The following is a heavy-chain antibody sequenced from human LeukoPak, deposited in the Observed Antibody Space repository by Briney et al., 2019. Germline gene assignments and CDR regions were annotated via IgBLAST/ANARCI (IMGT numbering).Heavy chain of an antibody. CDR2: ISSSSSYI. CDR3: ARDSSSLAPADY. Sequence: GGSLRLSRAASGFTFSSYSMNWVRQAPGKGLEWVSSISSSSSYIYYADSVKGRFTISRDNAKNSLYLQMNSLRAEDTAVYYCARDSSSLAPADYWGQGTLVTVSS. V-gene: IGHV3-21*01. J-gene: IGHJ4*02. CDR1: GFTFSSYS.